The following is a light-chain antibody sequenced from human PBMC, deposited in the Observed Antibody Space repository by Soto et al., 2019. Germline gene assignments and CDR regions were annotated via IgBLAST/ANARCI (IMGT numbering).Light chain of an antibody. CDR3: QQYNSYSFT. CDR1: QSVSSY. CDR2: DAS. J-gene: IGKJ5*01. Sequence: EIVLTQSPPTLSLSPGESATLSCRASQSVSSYFSWYQQKPGQAPRLVIYDASNRATGIPPRFSGSGSGTDFTLTISSLEPEDFAVYYCQQYNSYSFTFGQGTRLEIK. V-gene: IGKV3-11*01.